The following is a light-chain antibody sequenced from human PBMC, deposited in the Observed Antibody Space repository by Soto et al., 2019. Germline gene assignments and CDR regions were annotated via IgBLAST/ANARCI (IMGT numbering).Light chain of an antibody. Sequence: QSALTQPASVSGSPGQSITISCTGTSSDVGGYNYVSWYQHHPGKAPKLMIYDVSNRPSGVSNRFSGSKSGNTASLTISGIHGEDEDDYSCSSYTSSSTLSTDVFGAGTKLTVL. CDR2: DVS. V-gene: IGLV2-14*03. J-gene: IGLJ1*01. CDR1: SSDVGGYNY. CDR3: SSYTSSSTLSTDV.